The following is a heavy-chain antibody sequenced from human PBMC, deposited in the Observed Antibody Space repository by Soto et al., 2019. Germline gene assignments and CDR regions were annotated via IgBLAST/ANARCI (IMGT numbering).Heavy chain of an antibody. CDR1: GFTFSSYS. Sequence: GGSLRLSCAASGFTFSSYSMNWVRQAPGKGLEWVSSISSSSSYIYYADSVKGRFTISRDNAKNSLYLQMNSLRAEDTAVYYCARGALGYCSGGSCWGSWFDPWGQGTLVTVSS. CDR3: ARGALGYCSGGSCWGSWFDP. CDR2: ISSSSSYI. D-gene: IGHD2-15*01. V-gene: IGHV3-21*01. J-gene: IGHJ5*02.